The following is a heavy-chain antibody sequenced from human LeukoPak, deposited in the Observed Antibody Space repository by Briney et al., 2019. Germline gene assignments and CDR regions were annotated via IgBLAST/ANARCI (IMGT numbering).Heavy chain of an antibody. V-gene: IGHV4-39*01. CDR1: DGSVSSVGYY. CDR3: ARRDQAIDY. Sequence: SETLSLTCTVSDGSVSSVGYYWGWIRQPPGKGLEWIGSIYYSGTTYYNPSLASRVTIFVDTSKNQFSLRLSSVTAAETAVYYCARRDQAIDYWGQGTLVTVSS. D-gene: IGHD5-24*01. CDR2: IYYSGTT. J-gene: IGHJ4*02.